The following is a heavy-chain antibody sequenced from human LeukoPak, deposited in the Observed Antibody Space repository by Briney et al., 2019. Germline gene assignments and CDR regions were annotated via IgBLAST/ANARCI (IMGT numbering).Heavy chain of an antibody. V-gene: IGHV1-69*13. Sequence: ASVKVSCKASGGTFSSYSISWVRQAPGQGLEWMGGIIPIFGTANYAQKFQGRVTITADESTSTAYMELSSLRSEDTAVYYCARDPYQNNYYDSSCYYYDYWGQGTLVTVSS. CDR3: ARDPYQNNYYDSSCYYYDY. J-gene: IGHJ4*02. CDR2: IIPIFGTA. D-gene: IGHD3-22*01. CDR1: GGTFSSYS.